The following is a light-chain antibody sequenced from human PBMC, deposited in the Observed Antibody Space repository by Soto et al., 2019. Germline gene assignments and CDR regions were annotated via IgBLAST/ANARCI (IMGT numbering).Light chain of an antibody. CDR1: SSDVGGYNY. V-gene: IGLV2-14*01. J-gene: IGLJ1*01. Sequence: QSALTQPASVSGSPGQSITISCTGTSSDVGGYNYVSWYQQHPGKAPKLMIYEVSNRPSGVSYRFSGSKSGNTASLAISGLQAQEEADYYCSSYTGSSTLLFGSGTKVTVL. CDR3: SSYTGSSTLL. CDR2: EVS.